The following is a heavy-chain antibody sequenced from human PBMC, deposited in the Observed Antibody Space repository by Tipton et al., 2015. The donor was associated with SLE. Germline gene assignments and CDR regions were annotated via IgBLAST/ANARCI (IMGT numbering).Heavy chain of an antibody. D-gene: IGHD1-26*01. CDR2: IYYSGST. CDR1: GGSFSGYY. J-gene: IGHJ3*02. Sequence: TLSLTCAVYGGSFSGYYWSWIRQPPGKGLEWIGYIYYSGSTNYNPSLKSRVTISVDTSKNQFSLKLSSVTAADTAVFYCARDGRPYDAFDIWGQGTMVTVSS. CDR3: ARDGRPYDAFDI. V-gene: IGHV4-59*01.